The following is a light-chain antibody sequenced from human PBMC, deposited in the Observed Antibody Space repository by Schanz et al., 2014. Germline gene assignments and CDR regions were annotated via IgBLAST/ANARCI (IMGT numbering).Light chain of an antibody. CDR2: AAS. Sequence: EIVMTQSPATLSVSPGERATLSCRASQSVSSNLAWYQQKPGQAPRLLIYAASFRATGISDRFIGSGSGTDFTLTITRLEPEDFAVYYCQQYGSSPSTFGQGTKVEIK. V-gene: IGKV3-20*01. CDR3: QQYGSSPST. J-gene: IGKJ1*01. CDR1: QSVSSN.